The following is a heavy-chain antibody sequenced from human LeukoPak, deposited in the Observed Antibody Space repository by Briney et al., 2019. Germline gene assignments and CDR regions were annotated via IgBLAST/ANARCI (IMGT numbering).Heavy chain of an antibody. CDR1: GFTFSDYY. CDR2: ISSGGSSI. D-gene: IGHD3-16*01. J-gene: IGHJ3*02. V-gene: IGHV3-11*01. Sequence: GGSLRLSCAASGFTFSDYYMSWIRQAPGKGLEWVSYISSGGSSIYFADSVKGRFTISRDNAKNSLYLQMNSLRAEDTAVYFCARAQGGSRVAFDIWGQGTMVTVSS. CDR3: ARAQGGSRVAFDI.